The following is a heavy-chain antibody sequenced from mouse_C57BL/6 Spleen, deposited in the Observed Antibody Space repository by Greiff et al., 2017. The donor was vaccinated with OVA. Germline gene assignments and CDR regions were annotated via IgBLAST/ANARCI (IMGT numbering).Heavy chain of an antibody. CDR1: GYSITSGYY. CDR2: ISYDGSN. V-gene: IGHV3-6*01. CDR3: AYYDEDYAMDY. D-gene: IGHD2-4*01. J-gene: IGHJ4*01. Sequence: ESGPGLVKPSQSLSLTCSVTGYSITSGYYWNWIRQFPGNKLEWMGYISYDGSNNYNPSLKNRISITRDTSKNQFFLKLNSVTTEDTATYYCAYYDEDYAMDYWGQGTSVTVSS.